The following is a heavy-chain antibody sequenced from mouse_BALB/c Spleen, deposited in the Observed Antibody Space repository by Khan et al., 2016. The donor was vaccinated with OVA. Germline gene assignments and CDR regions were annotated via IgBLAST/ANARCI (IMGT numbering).Heavy chain of an antibody. CDR1: GFTFSDYY. V-gene: IGHV5-4*02. J-gene: IGHJ3*01. D-gene: IGHD2-1*01. CDR2: ISDGGIYT. Sequence: EVQLVESGGGLVKPGGSLKLSCVASGFTFSDYYMYWVRQTPEKRLDWVATISDGGIYTYYPDSVTGRFTISRDDAKNNLFLQVSRLKSEDTAMFYWVRGYYGNPFAYWGQGTLVTVSA. CDR3: VRGYYGNPFAY.